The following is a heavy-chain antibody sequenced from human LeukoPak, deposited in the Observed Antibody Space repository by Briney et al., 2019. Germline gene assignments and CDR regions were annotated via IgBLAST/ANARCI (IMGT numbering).Heavy chain of an antibody. J-gene: IGHJ4*02. V-gene: IGHV4-39*07. CDR3: ARGGYSTGWSFFDY. CDR2: IYYSGST. D-gene: IGHD6-19*01. Sequence: SETLSLTCTVSGGSISSSSYYWGWIRQPPGKGLEWIGSIYYSGSTYYNPSLKSRVTISVATSKNQFSLKLSSVTAADTAVYYCARGGYSTGWSFFDYWGQGPLVTVSS. CDR1: GGSISSSSYY.